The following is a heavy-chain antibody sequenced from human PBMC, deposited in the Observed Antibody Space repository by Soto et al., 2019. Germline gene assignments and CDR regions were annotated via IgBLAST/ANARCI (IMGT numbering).Heavy chain of an antibody. CDR3: AKQVRDGTSSPYYFDY. J-gene: IGHJ4*02. CDR1: GFTFSNYA. CDR2: ISSAVNT. D-gene: IGHD6-6*01. V-gene: IGHV3-23*01. Sequence: GGSLRLSCAGSGFTFSNYAMSWFRQAPGKGLEWVSAISSAVNTYYADSVKGRFTISRDNSKNTLSLQMNSLRAEDTAVYYCAKQVRDGTSSPYYFDYWGQGTLVTVSS.